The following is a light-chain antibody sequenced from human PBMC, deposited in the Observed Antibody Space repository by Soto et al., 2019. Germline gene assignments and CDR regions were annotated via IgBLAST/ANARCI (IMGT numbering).Light chain of an antibody. CDR3: QQYYDTPLA. J-gene: IGKJ4*01. CDR1: QSLLYSSNNRNY. CDR2: WAS. V-gene: IGKV4-1*01. Sequence: DIVMTQSPNSLAVSLGERATINCKSSQSLLYSSNNRNYLAWYQQKSGQPPKLLIYWASTRESGFPDRLSGSGSGTDFTLTSSSLQAEDVAVYYCQQYYDTPLAFGGGTKVEIK.